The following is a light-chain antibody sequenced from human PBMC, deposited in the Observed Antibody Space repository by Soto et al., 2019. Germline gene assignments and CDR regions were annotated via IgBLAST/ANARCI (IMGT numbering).Light chain of an antibody. J-gene: IGKJ5*01. CDR1: QSVSNN. CDR3: QHGGT. V-gene: IGKV3-11*01. Sequence: EIVLTQSPATLSLSPGERATVSCRASQSVSNNLGWYQQKPGQAPRLLIYDASNRATGIPARFSGSGSGTDFTRTISSLEPEDFAVCYCQHGGTFGQGTRLEIK. CDR2: DAS.